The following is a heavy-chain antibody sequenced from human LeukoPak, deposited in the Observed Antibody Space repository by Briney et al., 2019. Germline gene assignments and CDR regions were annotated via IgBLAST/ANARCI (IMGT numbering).Heavy chain of an antibody. D-gene: IGHD6-13*01. V-gene: IGHV1-2*02. CDR3: ARADSSSWYYFDY. CDR2: INPNSGGT. CDR1: GYTFTGYY. Sequence: GASVKVSCKASGYTFTGYYMHWVRQAPGQGLEWMGWINPNSGGTNYAQKFQGRVTMTRDTSISTAYMELSRLRSEDTAVYYCARADSSSWYYFDYWGQGTLVTVSS. J-gene: IGHJ4*02.